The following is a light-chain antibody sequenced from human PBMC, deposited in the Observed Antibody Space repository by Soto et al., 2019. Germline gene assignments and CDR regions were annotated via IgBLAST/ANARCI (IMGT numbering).Light chain of an antibody. CDR2: SSN. J-gene: IGLJ1*01. Sequence: QSVLTQPPSASGTPGQRVTISCSGSSSNIESNTVNWYQQLPGTAPKLLIYSSNQRPSGVPDRFSGSKSGTSASLAISGLQSEDEADYYCAAWDDSLNGRVFGSGTKVTGL. CDR1: SSNIESNT. CDR3: AAWDDSLNGRV. V-gene: IGLV1-44*01.